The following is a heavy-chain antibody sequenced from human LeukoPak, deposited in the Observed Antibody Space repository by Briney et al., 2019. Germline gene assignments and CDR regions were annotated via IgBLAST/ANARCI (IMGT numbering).Heavy chain of an antibody. CDR2: MNPDSGIT. CDR3: AKNYFGSGTYSPHVS. D-gene: IGHD3-10*01. Sequence: GASVKVSCKASGYTFTTYDINWVRQATGQGLEWMGWMNPDSGITGYAQRFQGRVTITWDTSISTAYMELSSLRSEGTAMYYCAKNYFGSGTYSPHVSWGQGTLVTVSS. CDR1: GYTFTTYD. V-gene: IGHV1-8*03. J-gene: IGHJ5*02.